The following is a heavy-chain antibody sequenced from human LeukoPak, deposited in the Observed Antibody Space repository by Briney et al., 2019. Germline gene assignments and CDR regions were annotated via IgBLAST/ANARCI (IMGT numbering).Heavy chain of an antibody. Sequence: SVKVSCKASGGTFSSYAISWVRQAPGQGLEWMGRIIPILGIANYAQKFQGRVTITADKSTSTAYMELSSLRSEDTAVYYCARVPPITMVRGVIKGGYFDYWGQGTLVTVSS. D-gene: IGHD3-10*01. CDR3: ARVPPITMVRGVIKGGYFDY. V-gene: IGHV1-69*04. CDR2: IIPILGIA. J-gene: IGHJ4*02. CDR1: GGTFSSYA.